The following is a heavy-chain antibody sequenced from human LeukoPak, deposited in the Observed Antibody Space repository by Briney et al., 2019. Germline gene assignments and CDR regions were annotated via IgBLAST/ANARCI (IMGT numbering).Heavy chain of an antibody. CDR1: GFTFSSYS. V-gene: IGHV3-21*01. Sequence: GSLRLSCAASGFTFSSYSMNWVRQAPGKGLEWVSSISSSSSYIYYADSVKGRFTISRDNAKNSLYLQMNSLRAEDTAVYYCARDALIPYCSSTSCRGGYYYYMDVWGKGTTVTVSS. CDR2: ISSSSSYI. CDR3: ARDALIPYCSSTSCRGGYYYYMDV. J-gene: IGHJ6*03. D-gene: IGHD2-2*01.